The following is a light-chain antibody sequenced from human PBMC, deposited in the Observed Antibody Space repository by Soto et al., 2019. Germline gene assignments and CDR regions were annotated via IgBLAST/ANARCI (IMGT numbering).Light chain of an antibody. CDR3: KQYSSYSPWT. CDR2: AAS. Sequence: SPSFLSTSQGGTDTIPCRASQVISPYLAWYQVKPGKAPKLLIYAASTLESGVPSRFSATVSGTEFSLTITSLQPEDFATYYCKQYSSYSPWTFGKGPRW. CDR1: QVISPY. J-gene: IGKJ1*01. V-gene: IGKV1-9*01.